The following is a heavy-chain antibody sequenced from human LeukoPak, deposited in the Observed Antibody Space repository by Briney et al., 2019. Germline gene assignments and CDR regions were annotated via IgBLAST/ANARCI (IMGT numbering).Heavy chain of an antibody. V-gene: IGHV4-39*07. Sequence: TSETLSLTCTVSGGSINSTSYYWGWIRQPPGKGLEWIGSIYYSGSTYDNPSLKSRVTISVDTSKNQFYLKLSSVTAADTAVYYCARVGRAVANDYWGQGTLVTVSS. CDR1: GGSINSTSYY. CDR2: IYYSGST. J-gene: IGHJ4*02. D-gene: IGHD6-13*01. CDR3: ARVGRAVANDY.